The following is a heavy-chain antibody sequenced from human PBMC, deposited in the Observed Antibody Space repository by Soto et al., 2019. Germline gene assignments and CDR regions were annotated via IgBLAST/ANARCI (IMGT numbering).Heavy chain of an antibody. J-gene: IGHJ4*02. CDR2: IIYDGSTK. CDR3: AKDRMGAGVRGYFDY. CDR1: GFTFSSYG. D-gene: IGHD3-10*01. V-gene: IGHV3-30*18. Sequence: QVQLVESGGGVVQPGRSLRLSCAASGFTFSSYGMHWVRQAPGKGLEWVAVIIYDGSTKYYADSVKGRFTISRDNSKSTLYLQMNRLRAEDTDVYYCAKDRMGAGVRGYFDYWGQGTLVTVSS.